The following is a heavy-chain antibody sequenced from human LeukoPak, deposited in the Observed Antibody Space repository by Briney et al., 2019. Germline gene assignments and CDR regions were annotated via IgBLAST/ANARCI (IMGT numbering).Heavy chain of an antibody. D-gene: IGHD6-13*01. J-gene: IGHJ4*02. CDR1: GFTFSSYA. CDR2: ISGSGGSI. CDR3: AKEAVAAAGPYDY. V-gene: IGHV3-23*01. Sequence: GGSLRLSCAASGFTFSSYAMSWVRQAPGKGLEWVSSISGSGGSIYYADSVKGRFTISRDNSKSTLYLQMNSLRAEDTAIYYCAKEAVAAAGPYDYWGQGTLVTVSS.